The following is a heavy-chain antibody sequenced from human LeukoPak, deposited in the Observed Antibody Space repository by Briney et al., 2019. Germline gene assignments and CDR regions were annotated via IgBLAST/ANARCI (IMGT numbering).Heavy chain of an antibody. Sequence: SETLSLTCTVSGGSISSYYWSWIRQPPGKGLEWIGYIYYSGSTNYNPSLKSRVTISVDTSKNQFSLKLSSVTAADTAVYYCARHGVEMATINAFDIWGQGTMVTVSS. CDR1: GGSISSYY. CDR3: ARHGVEMATINAFDI. J-gene: IGHJ3*02. CDR2: IYYSGST. D-gene: IGHD5-24*01. V-gene: IGHV4-59*08.